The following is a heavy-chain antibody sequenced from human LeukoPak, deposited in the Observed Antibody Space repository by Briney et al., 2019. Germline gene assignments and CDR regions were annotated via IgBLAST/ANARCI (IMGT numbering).Heavy chain of an antibody. D-gene: IGHD3-9*01. J-gene: IGHJ4*02. CDR2: IYYSGST. CDR1: GGSISSSTYY. CDR3: ARGGYDILTGYYPIPYYFDY. V-gene: IGHV4-39*01. Sequence: TSETLSLTCTVSGGSISSSTYYWGWIRQPPGKGLEWIGSIYYSGSTYYNPSLKSRVTISVDTSKNQFSLKLSSVTAADTAVYYCARGGYDILTGYYPIPYYFDYWGQGTLVTVSS.